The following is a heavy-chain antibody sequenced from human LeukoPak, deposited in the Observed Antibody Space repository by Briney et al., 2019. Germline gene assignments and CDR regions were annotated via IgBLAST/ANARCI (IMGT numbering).Heavy chain of an antibody. CDR3: AKADGYSSGWYLDNWFDP. Sequence: GGSLRLSCAASGFTFSSYAMHWVRQAPGRGLEWVAVISYDGSNKYYADSVKGRFTISRDNSKNTLFLLMTSLRAEDTAVYYCAKADGYSSGWYLDNWFDPWGQGALVTVSS. CDR1: GFTFSSYA. D-gene: IGHD6-19*01. V-gene: IGHV3-30-3*01. CDR2: ISYDGSNK. J-gene: IGHJ5*02.